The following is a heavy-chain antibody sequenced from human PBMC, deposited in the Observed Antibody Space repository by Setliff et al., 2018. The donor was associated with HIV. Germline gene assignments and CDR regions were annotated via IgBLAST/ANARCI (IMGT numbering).Heavy chain of an antibody. CDR3: AKGFQRFYYYYGMDV. J-gene: IGHJ6*02. Sequence: SLRLSCAASGFTFSTYSMNWVRQAPGKGLEWVSFISSSSSYIYYADSVKGRFTISRDNAKNSLYLQMNSRRAEDTAVYYCAKGFQRFYYYYGMDVWGQGTTVTVSS. CDR2: ISSSSSYI. CDR1: GFTFSTYS. V-gene: IGHV3-21*04.